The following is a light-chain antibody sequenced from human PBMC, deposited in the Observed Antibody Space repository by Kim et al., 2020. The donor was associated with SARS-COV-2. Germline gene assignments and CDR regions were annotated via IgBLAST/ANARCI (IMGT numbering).Light chain of an antibody. J-gene: IGLJ1*01. V-gene: IGLV3-1*01. Sequence: VSPGQTASITCSGDRLGDKYACWYQQKPGQSPVLVIYQDSKRPSGIPERFSGSNSGNTATLTISGTQAMDEADYYCQAWDSSTAVFGTGTKVTVL. CDR2: QDS. CDR1: RLGDKY. CDR3: QAWDSSTAV.